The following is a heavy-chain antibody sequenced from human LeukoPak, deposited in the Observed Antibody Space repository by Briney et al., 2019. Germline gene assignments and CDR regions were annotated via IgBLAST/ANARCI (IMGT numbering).Heavy chain of an antibody. CDR2: IYYSGST. D-gene: IGHD1-26*01. Sequence: PSETLSLTCTVSGGSISSYYWSWIRQPPGKGLEWVGYIYYSGSTNYNPSLKSRVTISVDTSKNQCSLKLSSVTAADTAVYYCATTTIRLGYWGRGTLVTVSS. J-gene: IGHJ4*02. CDR3: ATTTIRLGY. V-gene: IGHV4-59*01. CDR1: GGSISSYY.